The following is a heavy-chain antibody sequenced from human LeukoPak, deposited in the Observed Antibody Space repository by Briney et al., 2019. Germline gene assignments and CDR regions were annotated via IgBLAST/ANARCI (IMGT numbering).Heavy chain of an antibody. J-gene: IGHJ4*02. D-gene: IGHD3-9*01. CDR2: INSDGSST. CDR3: ARDQPDYDILTGYYLID. CDR1: GFTFSSYW. V-gene: IGHV3-74*01. Sequence: GGSLRLSCAASGFTFSSYWMHWGRQAPGKGLVWVSRINSDGSSTSYADSVKGRFTISRDNAKNTLYLQMNSLRAEDTAVYYCARDQPDYDILTGYYLIDWGQGTLVTVSS.